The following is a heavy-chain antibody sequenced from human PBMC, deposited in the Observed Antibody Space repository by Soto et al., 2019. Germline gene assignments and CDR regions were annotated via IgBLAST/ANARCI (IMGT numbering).Heavy chain of an antibody. CDR1: GGSFSGYY. CDR3: ARVSGIYYYGMDV. CDR2: INHSGST. Sequence: PSETLSLTCAVYGGSFSGYYWSWIRQPPGKGQEWIGEINHSGSTNYNPSLKSRVTISVDTSKNQFSLKLSSVTAADTAVYYCARVSGIYYYGMDVWGQGTTVT. J-gene: IGHJ6*02. D-gene: IGHD3-10*01. V-gene: IGHV4-34*01.